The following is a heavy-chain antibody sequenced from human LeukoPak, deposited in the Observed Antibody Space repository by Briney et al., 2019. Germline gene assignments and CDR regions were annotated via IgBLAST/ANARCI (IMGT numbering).Heavy chain of an antibody. Sequence: WASVKVSCKASGYTFTGYYMHWVRQAPGQGPEWMGWINPNSGGTNYAQKFQGRVTMTRDTSISTAYMELSRLRSDDTAVYYCARDSLEWLFEDLNGWFDPWGQGTLVTVSS. J-gene: IGHJ5*02. CDR2: INPNSGGT. D-gene: IGHD3-3*01. CDR1: GYTFTGYY. CDR3: ARDSLEWLFEDLNGWFDP. V-gene: IGHV1-2*02.